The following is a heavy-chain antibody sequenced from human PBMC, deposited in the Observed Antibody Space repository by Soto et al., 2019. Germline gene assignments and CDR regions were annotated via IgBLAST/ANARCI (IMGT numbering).Heavy chain of an antibody. CDR3: ARDSHRGAVWFGELSGLNYYYYGMDV. V-gene: IGHV3-48*02. CDR1: GFTFSSYS. J-gene: IGHJ6*02. D-gene: IGHD3-10*01. Sequence: GGSLRLSCAASGFTFSSYSMNWVRQAPGKGLEWVSYISSSSSTIYYADSVKGRFTISRDNAKNSLYLQMNSLRDEDTAVYYCARDSHRGAVWFGELSGLNYYYYGMDVWGQGTTVTVSS. CDR2: ISSSSSTI.